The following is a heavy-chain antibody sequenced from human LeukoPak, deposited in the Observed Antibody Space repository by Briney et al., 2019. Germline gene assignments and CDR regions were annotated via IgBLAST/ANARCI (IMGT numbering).Heavy chain of an antibody. Sequence: SGGSLRLSCAASGFTFSSYSMNWVRQAPGKGLEWVSSISSSSSYIYYADSVKGRFTISRDNAKNSLYLQMNSLRAEDTAVYYCARGILLGGGSDYWGQGTLVTASS. J-gene: IGHJ4*02. V-gene: IGHV3-21*01. CDR1: GFTFSSYS. CDR3: ARGILLGGGSDY. D-gene: IGHD4-23*01. CDR2: ISSSSSYI.